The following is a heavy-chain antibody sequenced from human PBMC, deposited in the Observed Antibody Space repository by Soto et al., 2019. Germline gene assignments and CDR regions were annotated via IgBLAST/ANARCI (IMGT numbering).Heavy chain of an antibody. CDR1: GFIVSSSY. CDR2: IYSGGST. Sequence: PGGSLRLSCAASGFIVSSSYMNWVRQAPGKGLEWVSVIYSGGSTYYADSVQGRFTISRDNSKNTLYLQMNSLRAEDTAVYYCAWQRLVTTHPTYFEYWGQGTLVTVS. CDR3: AWQRLVTTHPTYFEY. D-gene: IGHD4-17*01. V-gene: IGHV3-53*01. J-gene: IGHJ4*02.